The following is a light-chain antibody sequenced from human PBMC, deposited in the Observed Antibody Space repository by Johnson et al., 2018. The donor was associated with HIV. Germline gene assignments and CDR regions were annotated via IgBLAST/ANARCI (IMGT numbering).Light chain of an antibody. Sequence: VLTQPPSVSVSPGQTASITCSGDKLGDKYACWYQQKPGQSPVLVIYQDSKRPSGIPERFSGSKSGTSATLGITGLQTGDEADYYCGTWDSSLRTGFFGTGTKVTVL. CDR2: QDS. CDR1: KLGDKY. V-gene: IGLV3-1*01. CDR3: GTWDSSLRTGF. J-gene: IGLJ1*01.